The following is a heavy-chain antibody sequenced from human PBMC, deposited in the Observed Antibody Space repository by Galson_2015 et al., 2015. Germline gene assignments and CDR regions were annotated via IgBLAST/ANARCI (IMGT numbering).Heavy chain of an antibody. V-gene: IGHV3-21*01. J-gene: IGHJ4*02. Sequence: LRLPSSASGFSFSSCSMNWIRQAPGPGLEWVSSVSSSSSYIYYDDSVKGRFTISRDNAKNSLYLQMNSLRAEDTAVYYCARVTSENVGEEQWLVQVADYWGQGTLVTVSS. CDR2: VSSSSSYI. CDR3: ARVTSENVGEEQWLVQVADY. CDR1: GFSFSSCS. D-gene: IGHD6-19*01.